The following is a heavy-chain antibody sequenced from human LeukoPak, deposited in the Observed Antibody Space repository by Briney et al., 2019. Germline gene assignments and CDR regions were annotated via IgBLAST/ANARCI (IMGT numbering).Heavy chain of an antibody. CDR1: GFTFSSYS. Sequence: PGGSLRLSCAASGFTFSSYSMNWVRQAPGKGLEWVSSISSSSSYIYYADSVKGRFTISRDNAKNSLYLQMNSLRAEDTAVYYCARGGREQQLPQIQYYHYYYMDVWGKGTTVTVSS. CDR3: ARGGREQQLPQIQYYHYYYMDV. V-gene: IGHV3-21*01. J-gene: IGHJ6*03. D-gene: IGHD6-13*01. CDR2: ISSSSSYI.